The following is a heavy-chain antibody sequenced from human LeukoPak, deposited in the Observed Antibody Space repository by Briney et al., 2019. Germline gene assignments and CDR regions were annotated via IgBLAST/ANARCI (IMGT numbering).Heavy chain of an antibody. D-gene: IGHD2-15*01. CDR2: IKPSGGST. CDR1: GYTFTGYY. Sequence: ASVKVSCKASGYTFTGYYMHWVRQAPGQGLEWMGWIKPSGGSTSYAQKFQGRVTMTRDTSTSTVYMELSSLRSEDTAVYYCARDIVLVVAATPPEYAFDIWGQGTMVTVSS. J-gene: IGHJ3*02. CDR3: ARDIVLVVAATPPEYAFDI. V-gene: IGHV1-46*01.